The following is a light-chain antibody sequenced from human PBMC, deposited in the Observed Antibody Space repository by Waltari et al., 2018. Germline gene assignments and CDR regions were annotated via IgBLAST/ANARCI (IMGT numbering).Light chain of an antibody. CDR1: QGITSY. J-gene: IGKJ2*03. Sequence: DIQMTQSPSSLSPSVGDTVTITCRASQGITSYLNWFQQKPGKAPKLLIYAATTFQSGVPSRFSGSESGTEFTLTISSLQPEDFATYFCLQHYIYPYSFGQGTKVEIK. CDR2: AAT. CDR3: LQHYIYPYS. V-gene: IGKV1-17*01.